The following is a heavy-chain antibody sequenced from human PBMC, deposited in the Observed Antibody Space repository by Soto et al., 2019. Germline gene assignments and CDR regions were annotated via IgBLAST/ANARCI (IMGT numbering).Heavy chain of an antibody. Sequence: SVKVSCKASGGTFSSYAISWVRQAPGQGLEWMGGIIPIFGTANYAQKFQGRVTITADKSTSTAYMELSSLRSEDTAVYYCARSSYYYDSSGYQMAFGAFDIWRQGTMVTVSS. D-gene: IGHD3-22*01. V-gene: IGHV1-69*06. CDR1: GGTFSSYA. CDR3: ARSSYYYDSSGYQMAFGAFDI. CDR2: IIPIFGTA. J-gene: IGHJ3*02.